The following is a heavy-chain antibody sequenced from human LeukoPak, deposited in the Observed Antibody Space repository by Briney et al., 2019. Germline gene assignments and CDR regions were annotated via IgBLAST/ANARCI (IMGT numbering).Heavy chain of an antibody. V-gene: IGHV3-48*02. D-gene: IGHD3-9*01. CDR1: GFSFTDYP. J-gene: IGHJ4*02. Sequence: GRSLRLSCATSGFSFTDYPMNWVRQAPGKGLEWISNIRTTAEGAKYAYYADSVKGRVTISRDDGKNTLYLHMNSLRDDDTAVYYAAAGIRYAFDYWGQGILVTVSS. CDR2: IRTTAEGAKYA. CDR3: AAGIRYAFDY.